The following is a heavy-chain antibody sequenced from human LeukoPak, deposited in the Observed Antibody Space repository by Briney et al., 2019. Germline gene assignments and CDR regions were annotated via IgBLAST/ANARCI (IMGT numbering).Heavy chain of an antibody. CDR1: GFTFRNYA. CDR3: ARDYDGSGYFGY. CDR2: ITGDGATT. V-gene: IGHV3-23*01. J-gene: IGHJ4*02. D-gene: IGHD3-22*01. Sequence: GGSLRLSCAASGFTFRNYAMSWVRQAPGKGLEWVSAITGDGATTYYLDSVKGRFTISRDNSENTLFLQMNSLRAEDTAVYYCARDYDGSGYFGYWGQGTLVTVSS.